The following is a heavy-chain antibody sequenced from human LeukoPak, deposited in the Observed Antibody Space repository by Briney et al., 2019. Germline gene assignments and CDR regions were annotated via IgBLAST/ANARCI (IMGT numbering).Heavy chain of an antibody. V-gene: IGHV1-46*01. CDR1: GYTFTSYY. CDR3: ARGSGDLPQYYFDY. D-gene: IGHD3-10*01. Sequence: ASVKVSCKASGYTFTSYYMHWVRQAPGQGLEWMGIINPSGGSTSYAQKFQGRVTITADESTSTACMELSSLRSEDTAVYYCARGSGDLPQYYFDYWGQGTLVTVSS. J-gene: IGHJ4*02. CDR2: INPSGGST.